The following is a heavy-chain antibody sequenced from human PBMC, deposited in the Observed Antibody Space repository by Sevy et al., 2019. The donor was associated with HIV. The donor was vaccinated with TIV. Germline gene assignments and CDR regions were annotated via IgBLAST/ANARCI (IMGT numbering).Heavy chain of an antibody. J-gene: IGHJ5*02. D-gene: IGHD2-15*01. V-gene: IGHV1-24*01. CDR1: GYSLTKLS. Sequence: ASVKVSCKLSGYSLTKLSINWVRQAPGKGLEWMGEVAPQYGERIYAQRFQGRVTMTEDTSTDTAYMDLSSLTSEDTAVYYCAAVGLRYYSGASSYQGDWFDPWGQGTLVTVSS. CDR2: VAPQYGER. CDR3: AAVGLRYYSGASSYQGDWFDP.